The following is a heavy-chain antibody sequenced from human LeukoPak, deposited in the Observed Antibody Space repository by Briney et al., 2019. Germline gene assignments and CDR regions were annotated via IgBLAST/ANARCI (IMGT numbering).Heavy chain of an antibody. Sequence: GGSLRLSCAASGFTFDDYGMNWVRQAPGKGLEWVSSISSSSSYIYYADSVKGRFTISRDNAKNSLYLQMNSLRAEDTAVYYCARWLQLGYYFDYWGQGTLVTVSS. CDR2: ISSSSSYI. CDR3: ARWLQLGYYFDY. J-gene: IGHJ4*02. D-gene: IGHD5-24*01. CDR1: GFTFDDYG. V-gene: IGHV3-21*01.